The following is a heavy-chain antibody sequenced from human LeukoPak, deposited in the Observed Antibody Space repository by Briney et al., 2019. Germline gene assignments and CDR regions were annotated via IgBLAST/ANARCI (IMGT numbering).Heavy chain of an antibody. D-gene: IGHD3-10*01. V-gene: IGHV3-30-3*01. CDR2: ISYDGSNK. CDR1: GFTFSSYA. J-gene: IGHJ6*02. CDR3: ARLHGSGSARPGFFYGMDV. Sequence: PGGSLRLSCAASGFTFSSYAMHWVRQAPGKGLEWVAVISYDGSNKYYADSVKGRFTFSRDNSKNTLYLQMNSLRPEDTAVYYCARLHGSGSARPGFFYGMDVWGQGTTVTISS.